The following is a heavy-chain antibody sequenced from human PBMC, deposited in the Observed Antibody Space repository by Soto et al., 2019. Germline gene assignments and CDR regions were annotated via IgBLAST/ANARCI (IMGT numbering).Heavy chain of an antibody. CDR2: IYYSGST. CDR3: ARSRWLQLSNWFDP. Sequence: PSETLSLTCTVSGGSISSGDYYWSWIRQPPGKGLEWIGYIYYSGSTYYNPSLKSRVTISVDTSKTQFSLKLSSVTAADTAVYYCARSRWLQLSNWFDPWGQGTLVTVSS. D-gene: IGHD5-12*01. V-gene: IGHV4-30-4*01. J-gene: IGHJ5*02. CDR1: GGSISSGDYY.